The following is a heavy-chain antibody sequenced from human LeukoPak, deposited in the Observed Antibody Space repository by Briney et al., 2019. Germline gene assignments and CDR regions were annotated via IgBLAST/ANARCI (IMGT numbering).Heavy chain of an antibody. D-gene: IGHD5-12*01. CDR3: ARVRRNSGNKYFDP. Sequence: PSETLSLTCTVSGGSIRSGNYYWSWIRQPAGMGLEWIGRIYISGGTDHNPSLKSRLTISIDTSKNQFYLRLSSVTAADTAVYYCARVRRNSGNKYFDPWGQGTRVTVSS. CDR1: GGSIRSGNYY. V-gene: IGHV4-61*02. J-gene: IGHJ5*02. CDR2: IYISGGT.